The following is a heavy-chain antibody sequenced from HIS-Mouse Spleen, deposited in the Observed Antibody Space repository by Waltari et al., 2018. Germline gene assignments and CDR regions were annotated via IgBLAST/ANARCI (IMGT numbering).Heavy chain of an antibody. J-gene: IGHJ2*01. CDR2: INPNSGGT. V-gene: IGHV1-2*02. CDR1: GYTFTGYY. Sequence: QVQLVQSRAEVKKPGASVKVSCKASGYTFTGYYMHWVRQAPGQGLEWMGWINPNSGGTNSAQKFQGRVTMTRDPSISTAYMELSRLRSDDTAVYYCARDPSVYWYFDLWGRGTLVTVSS. CDR3: ARDPSVYWYFDL.